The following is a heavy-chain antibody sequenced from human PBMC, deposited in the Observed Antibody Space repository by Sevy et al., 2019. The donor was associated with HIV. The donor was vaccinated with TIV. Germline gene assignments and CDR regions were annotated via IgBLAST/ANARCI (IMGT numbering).Heavy chain of an antibody. CDR2: FDPEDGET. D-gene: IGHD3-9*01. V-gene: IGHV1-24*01. J-gene: IGHJ6*02. Sequence: ASVKVSCKVSGYTLTELSMHWVRQAPGKGLEWMGGFDPEDGETIYAQKFQGRVTMTEDTSTDTAYMELSSLRSEDTDVYYCATAPRLVDFWGMDVWGQGTTVTVSS. CDR1: GYTLTELS. CDR3: ATAPRLVDFWGMDV.